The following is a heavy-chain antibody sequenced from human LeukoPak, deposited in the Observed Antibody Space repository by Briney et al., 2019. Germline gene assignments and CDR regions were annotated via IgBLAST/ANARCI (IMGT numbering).Heavy chain of an antibody. CDR2: INGDGRNT. CDR3: ARVGGTTVSPWYYFDY. V-gene: IGHV3-74*01. Sequence: GGSRRLSCAASGFDLSSHWMHWVRQAPGKGLVWLSRINGDGRNTGYADSVKGRFTISRDNAKNTLYLQMNSLRAEDTAVYYCARVGGTTVSPWYYFDYWGQGTLVTVSS. CDR1: GFDLSSHW. D-gene: IGHD4-11*01. J-gene: IGHJ4*02.